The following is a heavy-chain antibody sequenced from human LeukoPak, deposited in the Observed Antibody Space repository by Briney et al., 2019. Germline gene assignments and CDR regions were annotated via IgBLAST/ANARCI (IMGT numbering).Heavy chain of an antibody. CDR1: GFTFSSYS. D-gene: IGHD3-22*01. CDR3: AKDSRRLYDSSGYYYNR. CDR2: ISSSSSYI. J-gene: IGHJ4*02. V-gene: IGHV3-21*04. Sequence: GGSLRPSCAASGFTFSSYSMNWVRQAPGKGLEWVSSISSSSSYIYYADSVKGRFTISRDNSKNTLYLQMNSLSAEDTAVYYCAKDSRRLYDSSGYYYNRWGQGTLVTVSS.